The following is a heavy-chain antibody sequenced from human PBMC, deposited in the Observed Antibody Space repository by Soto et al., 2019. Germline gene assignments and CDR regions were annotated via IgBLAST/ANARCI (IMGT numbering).Heavy chain of an antibody. V-gene: IGHV4-4*02. J-gene: IGHJ4*02. D-gene: IGHD6-19*01. Sequence: SETLSLTCAVSGGSISSSNWWSWVRQPPGKGLEWIGEIYYSGSTNYNPSLKSRVSISVDTSKNQFSLKLSSVTAADTAVYYCARGTGYSSGWYYRYYFDYWGQGTLVTVSS. CDR2: IYYSGST. CDR3: ARGTGYSSGWYYRYYFDY. CDR1: GGSISSSNW.